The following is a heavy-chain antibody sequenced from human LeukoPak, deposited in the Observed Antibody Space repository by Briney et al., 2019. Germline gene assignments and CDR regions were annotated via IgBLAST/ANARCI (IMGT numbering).Heavy chain of an antibody. J-gene: IGHJ4*02. D-gene: IGHD3-10*01. CDR1: GYSFADYY. V-gene: IGHV1-2*02. CDR3: TSWFGELGY. Sequence: VASVEVSCKASGYSFADYYMHWVRQAPGQGLEWMGWIKPNSGGTRSAQKFQGRVTMTRDTSISTAYMELSRLRSDDTAVYYCTSWFGELGYWGQGTLVTVSS. CDR2: IKPNSGGT.